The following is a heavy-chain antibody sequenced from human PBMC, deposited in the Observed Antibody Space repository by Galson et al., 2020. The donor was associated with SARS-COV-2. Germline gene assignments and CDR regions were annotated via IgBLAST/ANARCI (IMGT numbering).Heavy chain of an antibody. J-gene: IGHJ1*01. D-gene: IGHD2-21*02. CDR2: ISVNNGKI. Sequence: ASVKVSCKASGYTFTESGFDWVRQAPGQGLEWMGWISVNNGKIQLAQRFQGRVTLTTDRSTETVFMEVGSLRSDDTGVYYCTRDLCGGYCRSPSGPGYWGQGTLVTVSS. V-gene: IGHV1-18*04. CDR1: GYTFTESG. CDR3: TRDLCGGYCRSPSGPGY.